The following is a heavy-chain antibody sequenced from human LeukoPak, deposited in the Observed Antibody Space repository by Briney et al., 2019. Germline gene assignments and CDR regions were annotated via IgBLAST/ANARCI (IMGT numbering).Heavy chain of an antibody. V-gene: IGHV4-4*07. Sequence: PSETLSLTCTVSGASINNYYWSWIRQPAAQGLEWIGRLHTTESAIYNPSLKGRGTMSLDTSKAQLSLTLTPVTAADSGGEYWGSLSSGAAFDVWGQGTVVSLS. CDR3: GSLSSGAAFDV. CDR2: LHTTESA. J-gene: IGHJ3*01. D-gene: IGHD3-22*01. CDR1: GASINNYY.